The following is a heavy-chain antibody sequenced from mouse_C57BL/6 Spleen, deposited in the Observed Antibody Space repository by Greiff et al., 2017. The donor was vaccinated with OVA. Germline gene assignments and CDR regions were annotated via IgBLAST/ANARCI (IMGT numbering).Heavy chain of an antibody. CDR3: ARRGLLRYFDY. CDR1: GFTFSDYG. Sequence: EVQRVESGGGLVKPGGSLKLSCAASGFTFSDYGMNWVRQAPEKGLEWVAYISSGSSTIYYADTVKGRFTISRDNAKNTLFLQMTRLRSEDTAMDYCARRGLLRYFDYWGQGTTLTVSS. D-gene: IGHD1-1*01. V-gene: IGHV5-17*01. J-gene: IGHJ2*01. CDR2: ISSGSSTI.